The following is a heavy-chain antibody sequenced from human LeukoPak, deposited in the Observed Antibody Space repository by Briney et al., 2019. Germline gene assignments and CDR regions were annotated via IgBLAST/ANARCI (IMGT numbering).Heavy chain of an antibody. CDR1: GFTFSSYS. Sequence: PGGSLRLSCAASGFTFSSYSMNWVRQAPGKGLEWVSSISSSSSYIYYADSVKGRFTISRDNAKNSLYLQMNSLRAEDTAVYYCARGVVFEYSSSSVAFDIWGQGTMVTVSS. CDR2: ISSSSSYI. V-gene: IGHV3-21*01. D-gene: IGHD6-6*01. CDR3: ARGVVFEYSSSSVAFDI. J-gene: IGHJ3*02.